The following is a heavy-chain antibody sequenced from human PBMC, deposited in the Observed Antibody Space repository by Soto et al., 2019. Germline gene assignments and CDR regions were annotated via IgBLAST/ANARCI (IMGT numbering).Heavy chain of an antibody. CDR3: ARSVAVPGAHIDY. J-gene: IGHJ4*02. Sequence: XETLYLTCSVSGGSISGSDLSWIRQSPGKGLEWLGYVYYTGGTNYSPSLRSRVSISVDTSKNEFSLRLSSVTAADTAVYFCARSVAVPGAHIDYWGQGTQVTVSS. V-gene: IGHV4-59*01. CDR2: VYYTGGT. D-gene: IGHD6-19*01. CDR1: GGSISGSD.